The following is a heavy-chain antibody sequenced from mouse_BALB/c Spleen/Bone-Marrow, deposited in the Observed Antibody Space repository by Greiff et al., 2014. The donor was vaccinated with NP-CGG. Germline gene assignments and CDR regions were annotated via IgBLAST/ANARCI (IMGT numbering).Heavy chain of an antibody. CDR2: ILPGSGNT. Sequence: VQLQQSGAELMKPGASVKISCKATGYTFSSYWIEWVKQRPGHGLEWIGEILPGSGNTNYNENFKGKATFAADTSSNTAYMQLNSLTSEDSAVYYCARRLLYYFDYWGQGTTLTVSS. CDR1: GYTFSSYW. D-gene: IGHD1-2*01. CDR3: ARRLLYYFDY. V-gene: IGHV1-9*01. J-gene: IGHJ2*01.